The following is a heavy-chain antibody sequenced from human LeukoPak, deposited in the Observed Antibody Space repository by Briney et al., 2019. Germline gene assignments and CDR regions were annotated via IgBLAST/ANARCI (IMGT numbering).Heavy chain of an antibody. J-gene: IGHJ4*02. CDR1: GGSISSYY. Sequence: SETLSLTCTVSGGSISSYYWSWIRQPAGKGLEWIGRIYTSGSTNYNPSLKSRVTMSVDTSKNQFSLKLSFVTAADTAVYYCAREDGEEYSSGWYKRNYFDNWGQGTRVTVSS. CDR2: IYTSGST. V-gene: IGHV4-4*07. D-gene: IGHD6-19*01. CDR3: AREDGEEYSSGWYKRNYFDN.